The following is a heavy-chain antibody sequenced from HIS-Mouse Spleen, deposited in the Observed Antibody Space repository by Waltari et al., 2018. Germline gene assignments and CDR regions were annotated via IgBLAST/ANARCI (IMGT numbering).Heavy chain of an antibody. CDR3: AYGDYFDY. CDR1: GGSISSSSYY. D-gene: IGHD4-17*01. CDR2: IYSSGST. Sequence: QLQLQESGPGLVKPSETLSLTCTVSGGSISSSSYYWGWIRQPPGKGLEWIGSIYSSGSTSYNPSLKSRVTISVETSKNQFSLKLSSVTAADTAVYYCAYGDYFDYWGQGTLVTVSS. V-gene: IGHV4-39*01. J-gene: IGHJ4*02.